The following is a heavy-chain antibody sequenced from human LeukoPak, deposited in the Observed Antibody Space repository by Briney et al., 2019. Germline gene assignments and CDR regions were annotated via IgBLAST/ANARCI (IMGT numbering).Heavy chain of an antibody. Sequence: PGGSLRLSCTASGFTFSRYWMTWVRQAPGKGLEWVANIKEDGSAKYYVDSMKGRLITSRDNSKNTLSLQMDSLRAEDTAVYYCARDLSMYYYYGMDVWGQGTTVTVSS. CDR3: ARDLSMYYYYGMDV. V-gene: IGHV3-7*01. CDR2: IKEDGSAK. J-gene: IGHJ6*02. CDR1: GFTFSRYW.